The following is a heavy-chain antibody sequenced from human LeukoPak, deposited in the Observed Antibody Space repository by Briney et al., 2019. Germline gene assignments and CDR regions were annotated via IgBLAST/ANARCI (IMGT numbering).Heavy chain of an antibody. CDR2: ISYDGSNK. J-gene: IGHJ4*02. CDR3: ARDTGPAVRGVMGEDY. D-gene: IGHD3-10*01. CDR1: GFTFSSYA. V-gene: IGHV3-30-3*01. Sequence: GRSLRLSCAASGFTFSSYAMHWVRQAPGKGLEWLAVISYDGSNKYYADSVKGRFTISRDNSKNTLYLQMNSLRAEDTAVYYCARDTGPAVRGVMGEDYWGQGTLVTVSS.